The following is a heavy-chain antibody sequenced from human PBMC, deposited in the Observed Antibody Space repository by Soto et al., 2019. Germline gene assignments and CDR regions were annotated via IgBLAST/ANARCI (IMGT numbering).Heavy chain of an antibody. CDR2: IYHSGST. CDR3: ARGGYYDSSGYYSLFDY. CDR1: GGSISSGGYS. D-gene: IGHD3-22*01. V-gene: IGHV4-30-2*01. J-gene: IGHJ4*02. Sequence: QLQLQESGSGLVKPSQTLSLTCAVSGGSISSGGYSWSWIRQPPGKGLEWIGYIYHSGSTYYNPSLKSRVTISVDRSKNQFSLKLSSVTAADTAVYYCARGGYYDSSGYYSLFDYWGQGTLVTVSS.